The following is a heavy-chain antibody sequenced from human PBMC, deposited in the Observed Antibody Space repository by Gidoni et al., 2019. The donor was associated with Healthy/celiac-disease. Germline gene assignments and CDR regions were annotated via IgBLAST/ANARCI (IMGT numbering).Heavy chain of an antibody. V-gene: IGHV3-9*01. J-gene: IGHJ4*02. D-gene: IGHD4-17*01. CDR3: AKDISAFVAVTTFDY. CDR1: GFTFDYDA. CDR2: ISWNSGSI. Sequence: EVQLVESGGGLVQPGRSLRLSCAASGFTFDYDAMHWVRQAPGKGLEWVSGISWNSGSIGYADSVKGRFTISRDNAKNSLYLQMNSLRAEDTALYYCAKDISAFVAVTTFDYWGQGTLVTVSS.